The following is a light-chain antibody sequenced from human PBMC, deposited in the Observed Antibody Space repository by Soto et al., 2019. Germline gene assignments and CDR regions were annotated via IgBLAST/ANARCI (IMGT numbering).Light chain of an antibody. Sequence: EVVMTQSQTTLSVSPGERATLSCRASQSVSSNLAWYQQKPGQAPRLLIYGASTRATGIPARFSGSGSGTEFTLTISSLQSEDFSLYYCQQYNNWPPWTFGQGTKVEIK. CDR1: QSVSSN. J-gene: IGKJ1*01. CDR3: QQYNNWPPWT. V-gene: IGKV3-15*01. CDR2: GAS.